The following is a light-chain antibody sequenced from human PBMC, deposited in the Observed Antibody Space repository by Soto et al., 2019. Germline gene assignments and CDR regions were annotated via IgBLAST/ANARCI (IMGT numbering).Light chain of an antibody. J-gene: IGLJ1*01. CDR1: SSDVGNYNY. Sequence: QSALTQPPSASGSPGQSVTISCTGTSSDVGNYNYVSWYQQHPGKAPKLMIYDVSKRPSGVPDRFSGSKSGNTASLTVSGLQAEDEADYYCSSYAGSNNLEVFGTGTKVTGL. V-gene: IGLV2-8*01. CDR2: DVS. CDR3: SSYAGSNNLEV.